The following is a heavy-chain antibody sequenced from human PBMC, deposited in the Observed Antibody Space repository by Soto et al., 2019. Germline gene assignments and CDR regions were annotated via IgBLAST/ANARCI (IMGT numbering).Heavy chain of an antibody. CDR2: ISYDGSNK. V-gene: IGHV3-30*18. Sequence: PGGSLRLSCAASGFTFSSYGMHWVRQAPGKGLEWVAVISYDGSNKYYADSVKGRFTISRDNSKNTLYLQMNSLRAEDTAVYYCAKSAPAGHYYDGMDVWGQGTTVTVSS. CDR3: AKSAPAGHYYDGMDV. CDR1: GFTFSSYG. D-gene: IGHD6-13*01. J-gene: IGHJ6*02.